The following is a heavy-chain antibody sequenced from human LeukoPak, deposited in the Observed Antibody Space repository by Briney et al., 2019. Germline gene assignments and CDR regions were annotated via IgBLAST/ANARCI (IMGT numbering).Heavy chain of an antibody. CDR1: GFTFSNFA. D-gene: IGHD3-10*02. CDR3: AELGITMIGGV. Sequence: GGSLRLSCSASGFTFSNFAMSWVRQAPGKGLEWVSAVSSDGINTYYTDSLKGRFTISRDNSKNTVFLQMNSLRAEDTAVYYCAELGITMIGGVWGKGTTVTISS. V-gene: IGHV3-23*01. J-gene: IGHJ6*04. CDR2: VSSDGINT.